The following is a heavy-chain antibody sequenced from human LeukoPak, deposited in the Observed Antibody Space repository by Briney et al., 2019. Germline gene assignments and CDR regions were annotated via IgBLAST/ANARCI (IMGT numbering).Heavy chain of an antibody. D-gene: IGHD3-22*01. J-gene: IGHJ4*02. V-gene: IGHV3-7*03. CDR3: AKDLPYDSSGYYPLDY. CDR1: GFTFSSYW. CDR2: IKQDGSEK. Sequence: GGSLRLSCAASGFTFSSYWMQWVRQAPGKGLEWVANIKQDGSEKYYVDSVKGRFTISRDNAKNSLYLQMNSLRAEDTAVYYCAKDLPYDSSGYYPLDYWGQGTLVTVSS.